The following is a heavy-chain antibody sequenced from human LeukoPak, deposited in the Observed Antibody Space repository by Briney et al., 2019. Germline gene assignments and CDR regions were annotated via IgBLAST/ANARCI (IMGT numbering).Heavy chain of an antibody. CDR3: ARSGAPFDY. CDR2: IDSSATYT. J-gene: IGHJ4*02. D-gene: IGHD3-10*01. CDR1: GFTFSSYA. Sequence: PGGSLRLSCAASGFTFSSYAMGWVRQAPGKGLEWVSTIDSSATYTYYADSVKGRFTISRDNSKNTLYLQMNSLRAEDTAVYYCARSGAPFDYWGQGTLVSLST. V-gene: IGHV3-23*01.